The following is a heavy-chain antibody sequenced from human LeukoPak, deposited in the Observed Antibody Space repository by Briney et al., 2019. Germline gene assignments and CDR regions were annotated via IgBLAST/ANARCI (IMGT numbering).Heavy chain of an antibody. CDR2: IYTSGRT. D-gene: IGHD6-13*01. CDR1: GVSINSLS. J-gene: IGHJ6*02. CDR3: ARVGIGAAANCGTDV. V-gene: IGHV4-4*07. Sequence: PPGTLSLTCTVSGVSINSLSLSWIRQPAGKGLEWIGGIYTSGRTNYNPSLKSRVTMSVDTPKNQFSLKLSSVTAADTAVYYCARVGIGAAANCGTDVWGQGTTVTVSS.